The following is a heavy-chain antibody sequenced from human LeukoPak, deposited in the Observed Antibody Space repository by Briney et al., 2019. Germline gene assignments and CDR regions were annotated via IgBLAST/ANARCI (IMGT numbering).Heavy chain of an antibody. D-gene: IGHD4-23*01. CDR3: ARRRGGPHYFDY. CDR1: GGSFSGYY. V-gene: IGHV4-34*01. Sequence: SETLSLTCAVYGGSFSGYYWSWIRQPPGKGLEWIGEINHSGSTNYNPSLKSRVTISVDTSKNQFSLKLSSVTAADTAVYYCARRRGGPHYFDYWGQGTLVTVSS. J-gene: IGHJ4*02. CDR2: INHSGST.